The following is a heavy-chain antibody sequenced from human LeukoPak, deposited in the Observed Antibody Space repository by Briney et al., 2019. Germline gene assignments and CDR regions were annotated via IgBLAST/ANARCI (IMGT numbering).Heavy chain of an antibody. V-gene: IGHV1-3*01. CDR1: GHTSTTYA. CDR2: INAGNGNI. J-gene: IGHJ4*02. D-gene: IGHD6-19*01. CDR3: AREVPSSGWLDY. Sequence: ASVKVSCKASGHTSTTYAIHWVRQAPGQGLEWMGWINAGNGNIKYSQKFQGRVTITGDTSASTAYMELSSLRSEDTAVYYCAREVPSSGWLDYWGQGTLVTVSS.